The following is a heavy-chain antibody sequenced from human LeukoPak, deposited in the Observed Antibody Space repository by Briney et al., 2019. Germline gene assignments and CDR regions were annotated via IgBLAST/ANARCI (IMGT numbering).Heavy chain of an antibody. CDR3: ARTGIVGGAFDI. Sequence: ASAKVSCKASGYTFTSYDINWVRQATGQGLEWMGWMNPNSGNTGYAQKFRGRVTMTRNTSISTAYMELSSLRSEDTAVYYCARTGIVGGAFDIWGQGTMVTVSS. D-gene: IGHD1-26*01. J-gene: IGHJ3*02. CDR1: GYTFTSYD. V-gene: IGHV1-8*01. CDR2: MNPNSGNT.